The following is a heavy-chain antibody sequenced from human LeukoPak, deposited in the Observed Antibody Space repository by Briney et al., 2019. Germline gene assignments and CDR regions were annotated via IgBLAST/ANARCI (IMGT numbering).Heavy chain of an antibody. J-gene: IGHJ4*02. V-gene: IGHV3-74*03. D-gene: IGHD2-21*02. CDR2: ISPDGSST. CDR3: ATAWSY. Sequence: GGSLRLSCVASQFTFKNYWMHWVRQAPGRGLEWLSYISPDGSSTTYADSVRGRFTFSRDNAKNTLYLQMNSLRAEDTAVYFCATAWSYWGQGTLATVSS. CDR1: QFTFKNYW.